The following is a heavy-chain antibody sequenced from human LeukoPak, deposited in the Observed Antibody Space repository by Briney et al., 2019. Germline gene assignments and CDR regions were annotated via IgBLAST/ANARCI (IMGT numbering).Heavy chain of an antibody. V-gene: IGHV3-48*03. Sequence: PGGSLRLSCAASGFTFSNYEMNWVRQAPGKGLEWISYISSSGSPTYYADSVKGRFTISRDNAKNSLSLQMNSLRAEDTAVYYCARGGSRYDSSGYYPWGQGTLVTVSS. CDR3: ARGGSRYDSSGYYP. D-gene: IGHD3-22*01. J-gene: IGHJ5*02. CDR1: GFTFSNYE. CDR2: ISSSGSPT.